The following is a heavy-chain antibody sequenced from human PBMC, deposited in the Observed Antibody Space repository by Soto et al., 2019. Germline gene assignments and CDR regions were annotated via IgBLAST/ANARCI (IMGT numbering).Heavy chain of an antibody. V-gene: IGHV3-74*01. CDR2: INSDGSST. CDR1: GFTFSSYW. CDR3: ARLSSSWYPYYFDY. J-gene: IGHJ4*02. Sequence: EVQLVESGGGLVQPGGSVRLSCAASGFTFSSYWMHWVRQAPGKGLVGVSRINSDGSSTSYADSVKGRFTISRDNAKNTLYLQMNSLRAEDTAVYYCARLSSSWYPYYFDYWGQGTLVTVAS. D-gene: IGHD6-13*01.